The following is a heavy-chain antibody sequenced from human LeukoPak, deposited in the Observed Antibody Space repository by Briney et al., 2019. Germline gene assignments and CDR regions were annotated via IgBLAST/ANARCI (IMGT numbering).Heavy chain of an antibody. CDR1: GFIFSNSW. CDR2: MYGDMSDI. CDR3: ARGGSRPIDY. J-gene: IGHJ4*02. Sequence: GGSLRLSCEVSGFIFSNSWMHWVRQTPGKGLVWVSRMYGDMSDISYADSVKGRFTISRDNAKNTVYLQMDSLRAEDTAVYYCARGGSRPIDYWGQGTLVTVSS. D-gene: IGHD6-13*01. V-gene: IGHV3-74*01.